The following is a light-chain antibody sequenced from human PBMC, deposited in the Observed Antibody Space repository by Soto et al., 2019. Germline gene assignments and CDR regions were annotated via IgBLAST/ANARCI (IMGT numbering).Light chain of an antibody. Sequence: DVVVTQSPLHLHVRRGQPVSISFGHSQNLEYSDGDTYLNWFHQRPGQSPRRLIYLVSNRDSGVPDRFSGSGSGTDFTLKISRVEAEDVGVYYCMQGTHWPWTFGQGTKVDIK. J-gene: IGKJ1*01. CDR3: MQGTHWPWT. V-gene: IGKV2-30*01. CDR1: QNLEYSDGDTY. CDR2: LVS.